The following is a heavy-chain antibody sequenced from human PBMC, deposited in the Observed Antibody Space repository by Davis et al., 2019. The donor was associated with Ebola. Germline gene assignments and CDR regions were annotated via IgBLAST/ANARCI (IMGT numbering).Heavy chain of an antibody. J-gene: IGHJ4*02. D-gene: IGHD6-19*01. V-gene: IGHV1-3*01. CDR1: GYTFTSYA. CDR3: AREGGYSSGWPYFDN. CDR2: INAGNGNT. Sequence: AASVKVSCKASGYTFTSYAMHWVRQAPGQRLEWMGWINAGNGNTKYSQKFQGRVTITADKSTSTAYMELSSLRYEDTAVYYCAREGGYSSGWPYFDNWGQGTLVTVSS.